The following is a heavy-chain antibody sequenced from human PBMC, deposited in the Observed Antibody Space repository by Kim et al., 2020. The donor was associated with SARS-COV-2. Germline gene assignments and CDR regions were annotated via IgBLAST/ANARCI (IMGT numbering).Heavy chain of an antibody. CDR2: MNPNSGNT. Sequence: ASVKVSCKASGYTFTSYDINWVRQATGQGLEWMGWMNPNSGNTGYAQKFQGRVTMTRNTSISTAYMELSSLRSEDTAVYYCAREGIAAAGETYYYDSSGYDPGDYWGQGTLVTVSS. CDR3: AREGIAAAGETYYYDSSGYDPGDY. J-gene: IGHJ4*02. CDR1: GYTFTSYD. D-gene: IGHD3-22*01. V-gene: IGHV1-8*01.